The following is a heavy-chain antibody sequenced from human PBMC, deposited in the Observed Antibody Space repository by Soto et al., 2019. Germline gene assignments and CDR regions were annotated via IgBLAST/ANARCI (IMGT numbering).Heavy chain of an antibody. J-gene: IGHJ4*02. CDR1: GFSLNTDGVA. Sequence: QITLKESGPTLVKSTQTLTLTCTFSGFSLNTDGVAVGWIRQPPGKALEWLALIYWDDDKRYSPSLKSRLTITKDTSKNQAVLTMTNMDPVDTATYYCARSDSTGYYFGYFDYWGQGTLVTVSS. D-gene: IGHD3-22*01. V-gene: IGHV2-5*02. CDR2: IYWDDDK. CDR3: ARSDSTGYYFGYFDY.